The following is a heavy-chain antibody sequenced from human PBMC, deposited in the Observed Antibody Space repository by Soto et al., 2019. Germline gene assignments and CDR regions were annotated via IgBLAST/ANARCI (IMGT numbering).Heavy chain of an antibody. J-gene: IGHJ4*02. CDR3: ATPGGARSGSYYDPFDY. CDR2: IIPIFGTA. CDR1: GGTFSSYA. V-gene: IGHV1-69*13. D-gene: IGHD3-10*01. Sequence: GASVKVSCKASGGTFSSYAISWVRQAPGQGLEWMGGIIPIFGTANYAQKFQGRVTITADESTSTAYMELSSLRSEDTAVYYCATPGGARSGSYYDPFDYWGQGTLVTVSS.